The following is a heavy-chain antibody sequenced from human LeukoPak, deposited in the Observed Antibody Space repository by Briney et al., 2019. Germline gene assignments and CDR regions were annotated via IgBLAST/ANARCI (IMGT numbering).Heavy chain of an antibody. Sequence: ASVKVSCKASGYTFTSYGISWVRQAPGQGLEWMGWISAYNGNTNYAQKLRGRVTMTTDTSTSTAYMELRSLRSDDTAVYYCARGRVSGSYLFYVDYWGQGTLVTVSS. CDR3: ARGRVSGSYLFYVDY. J-gene: IGHJ4*02. V-gene: IGHV1-18*01. CDR1: GYTFTSYG. D-gene: IGHD3-10*01. CDR2: ISAYNGNT.